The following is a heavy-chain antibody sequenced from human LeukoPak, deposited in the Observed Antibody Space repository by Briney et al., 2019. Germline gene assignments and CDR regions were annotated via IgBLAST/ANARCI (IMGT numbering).Heavy chain of an antibody. D-gene: IGHD6-13*01. J-gene: IGHJ4*02. CDR3: ARVRQLGFDY. Sequence: PSETLSLTCTVSGGSISSYYWGWIRQPPGKGLEWIGSIYYSGSTYYNPSLKSRVTISVDTSKNQFSLKLSSVTAADTAVYYCARVRQLGFDYWGQGTLVTVSS. CDR2: IYYSGST. CDR1: GGSISSYY. V-gene: IGHV4-39*07.